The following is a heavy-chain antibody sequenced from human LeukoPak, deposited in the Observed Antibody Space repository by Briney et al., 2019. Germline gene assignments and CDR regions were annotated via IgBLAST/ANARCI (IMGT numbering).Heavy chain of an antibody. D-gene: IGHD4-23*01. Sequence: SETLSLTCTVSGGSISSSSYYWGWVRQPPGKGLEWIGYIYSSGSTNYNPSLKSRVTISLDASKNQFSLKLTSVTAADTAVYYCANSYDGKIVPFDNWGQGALVAVSS. J-gene: IGHJ4*02. CDR1: GGSISSSSYY. CDR3: ANSYDGKIVPFDN. CDR2: IYSSGST. V-gene: IGHV4-61*05.